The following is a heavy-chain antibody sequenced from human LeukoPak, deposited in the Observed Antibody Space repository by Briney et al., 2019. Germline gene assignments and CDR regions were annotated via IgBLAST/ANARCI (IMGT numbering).Heavy chain of an antibody. D-gene: IGHD6-19*01. V-gene: IGHV1-18*01. CDR1: GYTFTSYG. CDR3: ARDRKIAVAASFDY. Sequence: ASVKVSCKASGYTFTSYGISWVRQGPGQGLEWMGWISAYNGNTNYAQKLQGRVTMTTDTSTSTAYMELRSLRSDDTAVYYCARDRKIAVAASFDYWGQGTLATVSS. CDR2: ISAYNGNT. J-gene: IGHJ4*02.